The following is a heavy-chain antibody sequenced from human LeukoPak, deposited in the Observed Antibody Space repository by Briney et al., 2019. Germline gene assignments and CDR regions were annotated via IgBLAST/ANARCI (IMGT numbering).Heavy chain of an antibody. CDR2: INPNSGDT. J-gene: IGHJ4*02. D-gene: IGHD6-13*01. CDR1: GYTFTGYY. V-gene: IGHV1-2*02. Sequence: ASVKVSCKASGYTFTGYYMHWVRQAPGQGLEWMGWINPNSGDTNYAQKFQDRVTMTRDTSISTAYMELSRLRSDDTAVYYCARVGGYSSSWYTWGQGTLVTVSS. CDR3: ARVGGYSSSWYT.